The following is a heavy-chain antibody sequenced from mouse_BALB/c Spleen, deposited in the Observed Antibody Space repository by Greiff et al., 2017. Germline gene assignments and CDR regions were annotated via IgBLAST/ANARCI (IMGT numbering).Heavy chain of an antibody. D-gene: IGHD2-3*01. CDR2: SRNKANDYTT. CDR1: GFTFSDFY. V-gene: IGHV7-1*02. CDR3: ARDSDGYYDAMDD. Sequence: EVKVVESGGGLVQPGGSLRLSCATSGFTFSDFYMEWVRQPPGKRLEWIAASRNKANDYTTEYSASVKGRFIVSRDTSQSILYLQMSALRAEDTAIYYCARDSDGYYDAMDDWGEGTSVTVSS. J-gene: IGHJ4*01.